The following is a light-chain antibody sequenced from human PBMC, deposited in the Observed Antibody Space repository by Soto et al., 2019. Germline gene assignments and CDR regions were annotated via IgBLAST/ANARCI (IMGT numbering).Light chain of an antibody. J-gene: IGKJ1*01. Sequence: DIQMTQSPSSLSASVGDRVTITCRASQGISNSLAWYQQKPGRVPQLLIYAASTLQSGVPSRFSGSVSGTDFTLTISSLQPEDIATYYCQKYNNAVWTFGQGTKVEIK. V-gene: IGKV1-27*01. CDR1: QGISNS. CDR3: QKYNNAVWT. CDR2: AAS.